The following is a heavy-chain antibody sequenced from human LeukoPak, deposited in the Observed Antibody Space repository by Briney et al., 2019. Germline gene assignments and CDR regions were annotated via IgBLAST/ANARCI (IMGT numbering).Heavy chain of an antibody. CDR2: IYPGDSDT. V-gene: IGHV5-51*01. Sequence: GESLKISCKGSGYSFTSYWIGWVRQMPGKGLEWMGIIYPGDSDTRYSPSFQGQVTISADKSISTAYLQWSSLKASDTAMYYCASAIAARHLAFDYWGQGTLVTVSS. CDR1: GYSFTSYW. CDR3: ASAIAARHLAFDY. D-gene: IGHD6-6*01. J-gene: IGHJ4*02.